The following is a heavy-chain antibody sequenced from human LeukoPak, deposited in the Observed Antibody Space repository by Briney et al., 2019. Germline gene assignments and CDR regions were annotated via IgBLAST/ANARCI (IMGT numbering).Heavy chain of an antibody. J-gene: IGHJ3*02. CDR1: GGSISNFY. CDR2: IYPRGS. Sequence: SETLSLTCTVSGGSISNFYLSWIRQAAGKGLEWIGRIYPRGSDYNPSLRSRVTISVDTSKNQFSLKLSSVTAADTAVYYCARSSRWFGDAFDIWGQGTMVTVSS. CDR3: ARSSRWFGDAFDI. D-gene: IGHD6-13*01. V-gene: IGHV4-4*07.